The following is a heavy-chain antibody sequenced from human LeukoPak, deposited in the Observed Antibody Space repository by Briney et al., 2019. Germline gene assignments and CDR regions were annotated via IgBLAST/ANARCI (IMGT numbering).Heavy chain of an antibody. D-gene: IGHD6-13*01. CDR1: GGSFSGYY. Sequence: SETLSLTCAVYGGSFSGYYWSWIRQPPGKGLEWIGEINHSGSTNYNPSLKSRVTISVDTSKNQFSLKLSSVTAADTAVYYCARGGPIAEDWFDPWGPGSLVTVSS. CDR2: INHSGST. J-gene: IGHJ5*02. CDR3: ARGGPIAEDWFDP. V-gene: IGHV4-34*01.